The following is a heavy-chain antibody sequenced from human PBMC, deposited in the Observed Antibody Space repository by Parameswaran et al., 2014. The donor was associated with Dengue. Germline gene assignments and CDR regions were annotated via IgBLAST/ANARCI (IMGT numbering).Heavy chain of an antibody. J-gene: IGHJ6*02. CDR2: IYYSGST. Sequence: VRQAPGKGLEWIGYIYYSGSTNYNPSLKSRVTISVDTSKNQFSLKLSSVTAADTAVYYCARLGLGEAAAGWNGMDVWGQGTTVTVSS. V-gene: IGHV4-59*08. CDR3: ARLGLGEAAAGWNGMDV. D-gene: IGHD6-13*01.